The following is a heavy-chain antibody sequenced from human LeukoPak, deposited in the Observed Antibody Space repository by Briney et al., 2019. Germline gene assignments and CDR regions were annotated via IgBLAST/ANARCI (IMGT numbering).Heavy chain of an antibody. CDR3: AREKSLGDFWSGYSEY. D-gene: IGHD3-3*01. CDR2: IIPIFGTA. Sequence: ASVKVSCKASGGTFSSYAISWVRQAPGQGLEWMGGIIPIFGTANYAQKFQGRVTITADESTSTAYMELSSLRSEDTAVYYCAREKSLGDFWSGYSEYWGQGTLVTVSS. J-gene: IGHJ4*02. V-gene: IGHV1-69*13. CDR1: GGTFSSYA.